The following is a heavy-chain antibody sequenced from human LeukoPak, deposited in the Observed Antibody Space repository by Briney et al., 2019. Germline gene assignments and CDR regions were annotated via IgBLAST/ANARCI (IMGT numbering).Heavy chain of an antibody. CDR3: ARDTFHPGLIDS. CDR2: INTDSSDI. J-gene: IGHJ4*02. V-gene: IGHV3-21*05. D-gene: IGHD2-21*01. Sequence: GGSLRLSCAASGFTFSRYAMNWVRQAPGKGLEWASYINTDSSDIHYADSVKGRFTISRDNARNTLCLQLSSLRAEDSAVYYCARDTFHPGLIDSWGQGTLVTVSS. CDR1: GFTFSRYA.